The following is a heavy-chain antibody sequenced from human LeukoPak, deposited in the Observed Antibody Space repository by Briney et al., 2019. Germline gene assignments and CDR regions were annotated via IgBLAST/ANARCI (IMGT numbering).Heavy chain of an antibody. J-gene: IGHJ4*02. CDR1: GGSFSGYY. CDR2: INHSGST. V-gene: IGHV4-34*01. Sequence: KSSGTLSLTCAVYGGSFSGYYWSWIRQPPGKGLEWIGEINHSGSTNYNPSLKSRVTISVDTSKNQFSLKLSSVTAADTAVYYCARGGRGWELLRGSQFDYWGQGTLVTVSS. CDR3: ARGGRGWELLRGSQFDY. D-gene: IGHD1-26*01.